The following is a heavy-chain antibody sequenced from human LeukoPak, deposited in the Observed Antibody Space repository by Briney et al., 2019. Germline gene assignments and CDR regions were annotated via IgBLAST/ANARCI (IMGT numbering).Heavy chain of an antibody. V-gene: IGHV4-59*06. CDR3: ARAHITEGVVDGFDI. CDR2: IYYSGST. CDR1: GDSISSYY. J-gene: IGHJ3*02. D-gene: IGHD3-10*01. Sequence: SETLSLTCTVSGDSISSYYWSWIRQPPGKGLEWIGFIYYSGSTYYNPSLKSRITISVDTSKNQFSLKLSSVTAADTAVYYCARAHITEGVVDGFDIWGQGTMVTVSS.